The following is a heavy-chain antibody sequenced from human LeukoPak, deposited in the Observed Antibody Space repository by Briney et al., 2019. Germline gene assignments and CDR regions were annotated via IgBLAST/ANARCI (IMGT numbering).Heavy chain of an antibody. CDR3: ARDSTQRRGNEYYDALDF. CDR1: GFIFSNYW. Sequence: PGGSLRLSCATSGFIFSNYWMTWVRQAPGKGLEWVANVKADGNDKNFVDSVKGRFTIFIDRDKKSMYLQMNSLRVEDTAVYYCARDSTQRRGNEYYDALDFLGQGTMVSVSS. V-gene: IGHV3-7*01. CDR2: VKADGNDK. D-gene: IGHD4-23*01. J-gene: IGHJ3*01.